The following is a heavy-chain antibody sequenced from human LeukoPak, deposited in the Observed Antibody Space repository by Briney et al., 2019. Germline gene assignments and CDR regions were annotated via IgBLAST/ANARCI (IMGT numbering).Heavy chain of an antibody. CDR1: AFTFSDYG. CDR3: AKRMGPSIAATDLDY. CDR2: ISYDGNNK. D-gene: IGHD6-13*01. Sequence: GRSLRLSCAASAFTFSDYGMNWVRQAPGKGLEWVAVISYDGNNKYYADSVKGRFTLSRDNSKNTLYLQMNSLRAEDTAVYYCAKRMGPSIAATDLDYWGQGTLVTVSS. J-gene: IGHJ4*02. V-gene: IGHV3-30*18.